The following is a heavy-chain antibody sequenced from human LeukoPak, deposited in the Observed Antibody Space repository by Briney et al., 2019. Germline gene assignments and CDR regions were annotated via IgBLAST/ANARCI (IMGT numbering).Heavy chain of an antibody. CDR3: ARDVVGRSGSYSYNWFDP. CDR2: IIPIFGTA. D-gene: IGHD3-10*01. J-gene: IGHJ5*02. V-gene: IGHV1-69*06. Sequence: SVKVSCKASGGTFSSYAISWVRQAPGQGLEWMGGIIPIFGTANYAQKFQGRVTITADKSTSTAYMELSSLRSEDTAVYYCARDVVGRSGSYSYNWFDPWGQGTLVTVSS. CDR1: GGTFSSYA.